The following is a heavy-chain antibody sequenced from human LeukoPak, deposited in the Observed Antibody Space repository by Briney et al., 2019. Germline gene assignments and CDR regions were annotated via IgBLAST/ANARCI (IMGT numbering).Heavy chain of an antibody. D-gene: IGHD6-19*01. CDR2: IYYSGRT. V-gene: IGHV4-59*12. CDR3: ARDYGGWYYFDY. CDR1: GASISSYY. Sequence: SETLSLTCTVSGASISSYYLSWIRQPPGKGLEWIGSIYYSGRTYYNPSLKSRVTMSVDTSNNQFSLQLSSVTAADTALYYCARDYGGWYYFDYWGQGTLVTVSS. J-gene: IGHJ4*02.